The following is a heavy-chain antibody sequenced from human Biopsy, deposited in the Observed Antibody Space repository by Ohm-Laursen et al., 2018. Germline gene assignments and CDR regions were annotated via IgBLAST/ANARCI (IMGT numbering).Heavy chain of an antibody. CDR2: NIPILGTG. CDR1: GGTFSNYG. D-gene: IGHD3-9*01. Sequence: EASVKVSCKAPGGTFSNYGVNWVRQAPGQGLEWLGENIPILGTGNYAQKFQDRVTVAADTSTSTATMELRSLRSDDTAVYYCATKLTGYFHHWGQGTLVIVSS. V-gene: IGHV1-69*06. CDR3: ATKLTGYFHH. J-gene: IGHJ1*01.